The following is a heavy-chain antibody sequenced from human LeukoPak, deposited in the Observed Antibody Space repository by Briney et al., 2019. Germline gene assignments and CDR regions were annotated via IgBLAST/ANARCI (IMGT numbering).Heavy chain of an antibody. CDR3: ARDISTFSGTFPGGDH. D-gene: IGHD1-26*01. V-gene: IGHV1-46*02. J-gene: IGHJ4*02. CDR1: GYTFNRFY. CDR2: VKPSDGYT. Sequence: ASVKVSCKASGYTFNRFYIHWVRQARGQGLEWMGIVKPSDGYTTYAQKFQGRVTMTRDMSTSTVYMELSSLTSDDTAMYFCARDISTFSGTFPGGDHWGQGTLVTVSS.